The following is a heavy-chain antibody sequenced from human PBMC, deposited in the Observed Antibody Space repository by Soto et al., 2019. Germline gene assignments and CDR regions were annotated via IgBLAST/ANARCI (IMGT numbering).Heavy chain of an antibody. CDR1: GASIRSYY. CDR2: IYYSGSS. D-gene: IGHD6-13*01. J-gene: IGHJ3*02. V-gene: IGHV4-59*12. Sequence: SDTLSLTCTVSGASIRSYYWSWIRQPPGKGLEWIGYIYYSGSSNYNPSLKSRVTLSVDTSKNQFSLKLNSVTAADTAVYYCTRERRQLLADYDAFDIWGQGTMVTVSS. CDR3: TRERRQLLADYDAFDI.